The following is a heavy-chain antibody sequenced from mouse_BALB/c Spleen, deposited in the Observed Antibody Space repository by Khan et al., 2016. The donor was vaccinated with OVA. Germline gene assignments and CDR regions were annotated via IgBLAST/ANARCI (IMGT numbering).Heavy chain of an antibody. CDR3: ANHGSSSAWLTY. Sequence: QVQLKQSGAELAKPGASVKMSCKASGYTFTSYWMHWVKQRPGQGLEWIGYINPSTGYTEYNQKFKDKATLTADKSSSPAYMQLSSLTSEDSAVYYCANHGSSSAWLTYWGQGTLVTVSA. CDR1: GYTFTSYW. J-gene: IGHJ3*01. D-gene: IGHD1-1*01. V-gene: IGHV1-7*01. CDR2: INPSTGYT.